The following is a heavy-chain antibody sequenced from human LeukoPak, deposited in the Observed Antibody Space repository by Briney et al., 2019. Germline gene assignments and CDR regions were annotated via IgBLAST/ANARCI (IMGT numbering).Heavy chain of an antibody. V-gene: IGHV3-66*04. CDR1: GFIFSDHY. Sequence: PGGSLRLSCAASGFIFSDHYMDWVRQAPGKGLEWVSAISGSGGSTYYADSVKGRFTVSRDNSKNTLYLQMNSLRAEDTAVYYCARQYSSGWPFDYWGQGTLVTVSS. CDR2: ISGSGGST. D-gene: IGHD6-19*01. CDR3: ARQYSSGWPFDY. J-gene: IGHJ4*02.